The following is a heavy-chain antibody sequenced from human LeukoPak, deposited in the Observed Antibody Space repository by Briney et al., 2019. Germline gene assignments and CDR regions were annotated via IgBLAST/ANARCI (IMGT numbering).Heavy chain of an antibody. V-gene: IGHV1-24*01. Sequence: ASVKVSCKVSGYTLTELSMHWVRQAPGKGLEWMGGFDPEDGDTIYAQKFQGRVTITADKSTSTAYMELSSLRSEDTAVYYCANVDTAMVTRYWGQGTLVTVSS. CDR3: ANVDTAMVTRY. CDR1: GYTLTELS. CDR2: FDPEDGDT. J-gene: IGHJ4*02. D-gene: IGHD5-18*01.